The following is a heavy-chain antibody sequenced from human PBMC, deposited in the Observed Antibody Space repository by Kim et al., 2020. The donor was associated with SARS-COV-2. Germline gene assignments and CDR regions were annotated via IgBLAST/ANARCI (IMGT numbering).Heavy chain of an antibody. Sequence: SETLSLTCAVYGGSFSGYYWSWIRQPPGKGLEWIGEINHSGSTNYNPSLKSRVTISVDTSKNQFSLKLSSVTAADTAVYYCASSPQYLSPYYDFCSYCYGMDVWGQGTTVTVSS. J-gene: IGHJ6*02. CDR2: INHSGST. CDR1: GGSFSGYY. V-gene: IGHV4-34*01. D-gene: IGHD3-3*01. CDR3: ASSPQYLSPYYDFCSYCYGMDV.